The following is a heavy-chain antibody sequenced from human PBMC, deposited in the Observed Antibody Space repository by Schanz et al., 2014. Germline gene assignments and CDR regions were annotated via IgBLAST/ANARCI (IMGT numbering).Heavy chain of an antibody. CDR1: GFTFSSYA. V-gene: IGHV3-23*01. CDR2: ISGSGVST. J-gene: IGHJ4*02. D-gene: IGHD3-10*01. CDR3: ARVEVSMVQGLIPSYYFDS. Sequence: QLLESGGGLVQPGGSLRLSCAASGFTFSSYAMSWVRQAPGKGLEWISAISGSGVSTHYADSVKGRFTISRDNAKNSVFLQMNRLRAEDTAVYYCARVEVSMVQGLIPSYYFDSWGQGTPVTVSS.